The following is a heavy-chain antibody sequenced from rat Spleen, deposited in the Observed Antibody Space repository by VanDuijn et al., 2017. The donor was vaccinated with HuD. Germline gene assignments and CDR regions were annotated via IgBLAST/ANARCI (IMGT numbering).Heavy chain of an antibody. CDR1: GFTFSIYG. CDR2: ISTSGNNT. D-gene: IGHD1-4*01. J-gene: IGHJ2*01. Sequence: EVYLVESGGALVQPGKSLKLSCAASGFTFSIYGMTWVRQAPTKGLEWVASISTSGNNTYYRDSVKGRFTISRDNAKNTLYLQLDSLRSEDTATYYCARLDYPGITDLDYWGQGVMVTVSS. CDR3: ARLDYPGITDLDY. V-gene: IGHV5S13*01.